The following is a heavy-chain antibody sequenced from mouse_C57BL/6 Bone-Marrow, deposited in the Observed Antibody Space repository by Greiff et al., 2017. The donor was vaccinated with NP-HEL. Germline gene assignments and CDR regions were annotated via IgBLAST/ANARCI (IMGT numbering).Heavy chain of an antibody. CDR3: ARREYYYGSSYFDY. J-gene: IGHJ2*01. Sequence: QVQLQQPGAELVMPGASVKLSCKASGYTFTSYWMHWVKQRPGQGIEWIGEIDPSDSYTNYNQKFKGKSTLTVDKSSSTAYMQLSSLTSEDSAVYYCARREYYYGSSYFDYGGQGTTLTVSS. V-gene: IGHV1-69*01. D-gene: IGHD1-1*01. CDR2: IDPSDSYT. CDR1: GYTFTSYW.